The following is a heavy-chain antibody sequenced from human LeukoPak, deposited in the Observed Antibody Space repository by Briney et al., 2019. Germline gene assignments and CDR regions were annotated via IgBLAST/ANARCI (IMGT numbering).Heavy chain of an antibody. V-gene: IGHV4-38-2*02. J-gene: IGHJ4*02. D-gene: IGHD3-10*01. CDR2: IFHSGST. CDR3: ARDSGERGSGSYLIAY. CDR1: GYSISSGFY. Sequence: SETLSLTCSVSGYSISSGFYWGWIRQPPGKGLEWIGSIFHSGSTYYNPSLKSRVTISVGTSKNQFSLKLSPMTAADTAVYYCARDSGERGSGSYLIAYWGQGTLVTVSS.